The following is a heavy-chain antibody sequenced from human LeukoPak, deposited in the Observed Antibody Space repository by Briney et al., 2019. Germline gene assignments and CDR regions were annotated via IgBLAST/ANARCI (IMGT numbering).Heavy chain of an antibody. J-gene: IGHJ4*02. D-gene: IGHD6-13*01. CDR1: GFTFSDFA. CDR2: IFQGGGEI. CDR3: AKDAAAAGSAYYFEY. V-gene: IGHV3-23*01. Sequence: GGSLRLSCAASGFTFSDFAMIWVRQSPGKKGLEWVSSIFQGGGEIHYADSVRGRFTISRDNSKSTLFLQMNSLRADDTAIYYCAKDAAAAGSAYYFEYWGQGTLVTVSS.